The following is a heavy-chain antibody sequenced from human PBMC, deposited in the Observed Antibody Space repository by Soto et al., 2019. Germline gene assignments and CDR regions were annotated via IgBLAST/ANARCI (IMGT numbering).Heavy chain of an antibody. V-gene: IGHV4-39*01. D-gene: IGHD3-10*01. J-gene: IGHJ4*02. Sequence: PSETLSLTCTVSGGSISSSSYYWGWIRQPPGKGLEWIGSIYYSGSTYYNPSLKSRVTISVDTSKNQFSLKLSSVTAADTAVYYCASGRGQKKSHIDYWGQGTLVTVSS. CDR1: GGSISSSSYY. CDR2: IYYSGST. CDR3: ASGRGQKKSHIDY.